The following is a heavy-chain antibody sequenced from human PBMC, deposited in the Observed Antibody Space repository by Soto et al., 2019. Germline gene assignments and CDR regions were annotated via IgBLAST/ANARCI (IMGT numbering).Heavy chain of an antibody. Sequence: QVQLVESGGGVVQSGRSLRLSCSASGFTFSSYAMHWVRQAPDKGLEWVAVISYDGRNEFYAESVKGRFTLSRDSSKNTLYLQMNSLRVEDTAIYYCARDLSSTWYIGGANHYYGMDVWGQGTRVTV. CDR1: GFTFSSYA. CDR2: ISYDGRNE. V-gene: IGHV3-30-3*01. D-gene: IGHD6-13*01. J-gene: IGHJ6*02. CDR3: ARDLSSTWYIGGANHYYGMDV.